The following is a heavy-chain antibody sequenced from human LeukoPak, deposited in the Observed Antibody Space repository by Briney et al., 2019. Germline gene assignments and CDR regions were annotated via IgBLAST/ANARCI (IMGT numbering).Heavy chain of an antibody. V-gene: IGHV3-15*01. CDR3: ARGAARMVEMATIISFEY. CDR2: VKRSYDGLTT. D-gene: IGHD5-24*01. J-gene: IGHJ4*02. CDR1: GFTFRDAW. Sequence: GGSLRLSCVASGFTFRDAWMNWVRQAPGKGLEWVGRVKRSYDGLTTDYAAPVKGRFTISRDNSKNTPYLQMNSLRAEDTAVYYCARGAARMVEMATIISFEYWGQGTLVTVSS.